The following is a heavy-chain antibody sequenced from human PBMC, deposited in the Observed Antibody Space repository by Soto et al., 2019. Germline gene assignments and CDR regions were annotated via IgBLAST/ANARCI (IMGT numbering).Heavy chain of an antibody. D-gene: IGHD4-4*01. CDR2: IIPIFGTA. Sequence: QVQLVQSGAEVKKPGSSVKVSCKASGGTFSSYAISWVRQAPGQGLEWMGGIIPIFGTANYAQKFQGRVTITADESTSTAYMELSSLRSEDTAVYYCAGYTVTGRSGYYYYGMDVWGQGTTVTVSS. CDR3: AGYTVTGRSGYYYYGMDV. V-gene: IGHV1-69*12. J-gene: IGHJ6*02. CDR1: GGTFSSYA.